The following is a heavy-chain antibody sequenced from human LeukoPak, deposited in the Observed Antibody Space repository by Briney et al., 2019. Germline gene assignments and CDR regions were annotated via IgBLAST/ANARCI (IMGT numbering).Heavy chain of an antibody. J-gene: IGHJ4*02. CDR1: GGSISSYY. Sequence: PSETLSLTCSVSGGSISSYYWSWIRQPPGKGLEWIGYIYSSGNTNYKSPLKSRVTISGDTSKNQISLKLSSVTAADTAVYYCARVGYGSDSYYFDYWGQGTLVTVSS. D-gene: IGHD3-10*01. CDR3: ARVGYGSDSYYFDY. CDR2: IYSSGNT. V-gene: IGHV4-59*08.